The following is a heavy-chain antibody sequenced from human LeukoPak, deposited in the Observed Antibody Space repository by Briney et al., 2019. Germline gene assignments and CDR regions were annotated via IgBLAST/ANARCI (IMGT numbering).Heavy chain of an antibody. V-gene: IGHV3-23*01. Sequence: PGGSLRLSCAASGFTFSGYAMSWVRQAPGKGLEWVSSINAFGASTYYADSVKGRFTISRDNANNSLYLQMNSLRVEDTAVYYCARDPMSGKFDYWGQGTQVIVSS. CDR3: ARDPMSGKFDY. J-gene: IGHJ4*02. CDR2: INAFGAST. CDR1: GFTFSGYA. D-gene: IGHD4-23*01.